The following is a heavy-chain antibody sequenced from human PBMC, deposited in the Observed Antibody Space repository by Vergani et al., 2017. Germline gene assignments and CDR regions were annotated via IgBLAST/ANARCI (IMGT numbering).Heavy chain of an antibody. CDR1: EDNFNNHF. J-gene: IGHJ4*02. D-gene: IGHD4/OR15-4a*01. Sequence: EVQLVQSGPEVKKPGESLKISCKGSEDNFNNHFIAWVRQMPGKGLEWMGIIYPGDSETRYSPSFQGQVTISADKYIATAYLQWSSLKASGTAIYYCASLETVIMGGLESAFDCWGQGTLVTVSS. CDR2: IYPGDSET. CDR3: ASLETVIMGGLESAFDC. V-gene: IGHV5-51*01.